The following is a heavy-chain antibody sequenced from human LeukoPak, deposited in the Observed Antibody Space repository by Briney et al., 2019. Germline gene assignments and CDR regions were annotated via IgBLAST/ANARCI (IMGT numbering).Heavy chain of an antibody. CDR1: GGSISSYY. J-gene: IGHJ5*02. V-gene: IGHV4-59*01. Sequence: SETLSLTCTVSGGSISSYYWSWIRQPPGKGLEWIGYIYYGGSTNYNPSLKSRVTISVDTSKNQFSLKLSSVTAADTAVYYCARGYSSSWPENWFDPWGQGTLVTVSS. CDR3: ARGYSSSWPENWFDP. CDR2: IYYGGST. D-gene: IGHD6-13*01.